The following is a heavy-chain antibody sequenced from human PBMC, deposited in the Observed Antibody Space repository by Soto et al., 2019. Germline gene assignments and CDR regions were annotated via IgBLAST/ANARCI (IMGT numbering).Heavy chain of an antibody. J-gene: IGHJ5*02. CDR3: AASSSWAHNWFDP. CDR2: IYYSGST. V-gene: IGHV4-59*06. Sequence: SETLSLTCTVSGASISTYYWGWIRQHPGKGLEWIGYIYYSGSTYYNPSLKSRVTISVDTSKNQFSLKLSSVTAADTAVYYCAASSSWAHNWFDPWGQGTLVTVSS. CDR1: GASISTYY. D-gene: IGHD6-13*01.